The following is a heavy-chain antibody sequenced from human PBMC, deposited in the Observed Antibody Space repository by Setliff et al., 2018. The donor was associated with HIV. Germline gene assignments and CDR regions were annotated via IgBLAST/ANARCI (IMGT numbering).Heavy chain of an antibody. J-gene: IGHJ4*02. CDR3: ARERSRGYTDPPRFDY. V-gene: IGHV4-38-2*02. CDR1: GDFFSSDYY. CDR2: FSYNGRT. D-gene: IGHD5-18*01. Sequence: TSETLSLTCTVSGDFFSSDYYWGWIRQSPGKGLEWIGRFSYNGRTYYIPSLKSRVTISVDTSKNQFSLKLNSVTAADTAVYYCARERSRGYTDPPRFDYWGQGTLVTVSS.